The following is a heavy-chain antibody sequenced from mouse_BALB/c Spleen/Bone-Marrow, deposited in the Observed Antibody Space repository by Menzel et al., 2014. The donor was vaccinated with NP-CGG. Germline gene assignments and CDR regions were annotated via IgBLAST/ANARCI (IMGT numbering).Heavy chain of an antibody. D-gene: IGHD1-1*01. CDR2: IDPANGNT. J-gene: IGHJ3*01. V-gene: IGHV14-3*02. CDR1: GFNIKDTY. CDR3: ASYYYGSSGFAY. Sequence: EVQLQQSGAELVKPGASVKLSCTASGFNIKDTYMHWVKQRPEQGLEWIGRIDPANGNTKYDPKFQGKATITADTSSNTAYLQLNSPTSEDTAVYYCASYYYGSSGFAYWGQGTLVTVSA.